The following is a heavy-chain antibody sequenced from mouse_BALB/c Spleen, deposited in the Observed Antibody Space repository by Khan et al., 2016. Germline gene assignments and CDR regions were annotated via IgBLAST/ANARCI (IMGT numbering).Heavy chain of an antibody. CDR3: ARSDYYGSRFFDY. CDR1: GYTFTDYA. CDR2: ISTSSGNK. D-gene: IGHD1-1*01. J-gene: IGHJ2*01. Sequence: QVQLKQSGPELVRPGVSVKISCKGSGYTFTDYAMHWVKQSHAKSLEWIGVISTSSGNKNYTQTFKGKATMTVDKSSSTAYMELARLTSEDAAIDYCARSDYYGSRFFDYWGQGTTLTGAS. V-gene: IGHV1S137*01.